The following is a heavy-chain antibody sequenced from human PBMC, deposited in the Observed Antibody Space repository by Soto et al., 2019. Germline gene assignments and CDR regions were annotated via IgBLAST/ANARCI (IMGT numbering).Heavy chain of an antibody. V-gene: IGHV4-39*01. Sequence: ASETLSLTCTASGGSISSSSYYWGWIRQPPGKGLEWIGSIYYSGSTYYNPSLKSRVTISVDTSKNQFSLKLSSVTAADTAVYYCARGQVVAAQHWGQGTLVTVSS. J-gene: IGHJ4*02. D-gene: IGHD2-15*01. CDR2: IYYSGST. CDR1: GGSISSSSYY. CDR3: ARGQVVAAQH.